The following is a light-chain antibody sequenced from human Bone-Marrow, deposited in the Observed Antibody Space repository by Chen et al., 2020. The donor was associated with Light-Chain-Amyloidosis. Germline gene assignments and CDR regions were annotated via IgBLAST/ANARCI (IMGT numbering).Light chain of an antibody. Sequence: SYVLTQPSSVFVAPGQPATIACGGNNIGSTSVHWYQQTPGQAPLLVVYDDSDRPSGIPERLSGSNSGNTATLTISRVEAGDEADYYCQVWDRSSDRPVFGGGTKLTVL. J-gene: IGLJ3*02. V-gene: IGLV3-21*02. CDR3: QVWDRSSDRPV. CDR2: DDS. CDR1: NIGSTS.